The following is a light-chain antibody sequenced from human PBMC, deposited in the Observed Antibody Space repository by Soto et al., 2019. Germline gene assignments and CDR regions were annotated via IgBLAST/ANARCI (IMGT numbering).Light chain of an antibody. V-gene: IGKV3-20*01. Sequence: HSALPISVPPCERATLSYRASQSINSDLAWYLQKPGQAPRLLIYGASNRATGIPDRFSGSGSGTDFTLTISRLEPEDFAVYYCQQYDSSPRTFGQGTKVDIK. CDR1: QSINSD. J-gene: IGKJ1*01. CDR2: GAS. CDR3: QQYDSSPRT.